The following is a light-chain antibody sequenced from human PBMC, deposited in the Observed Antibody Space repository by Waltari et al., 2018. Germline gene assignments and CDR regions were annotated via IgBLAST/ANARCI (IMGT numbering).Light chain of an antibody. Sequence: EIVLTQSPGTLSLSLGDRATLSCRAGQSVGRSVVWYQQRPGQAPRLLIYDISRRATGIPDRFSGSGYGTDFSLTISRLEPEDFAVYYCQKYERLPATFGQGTTVEIK. CDR3: QKYERLPAT. J-gene: IGKJ1*01. CDR2: DIS. V-gene: IGKV3-20*01. CDR1: QSVGRS.